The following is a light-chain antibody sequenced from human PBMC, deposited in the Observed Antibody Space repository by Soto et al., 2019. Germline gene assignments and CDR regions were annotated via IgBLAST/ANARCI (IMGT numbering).Light chain of an antibody. J-gene: IGLJ2*01. V-gene: IGLV2-14*01. Sequence: QSALTQPASVSGSPGQSITISCTGTSSDVGGYDYVSWYQQYAGKAPKLTIYNVRNRPSGVSNRFSGSKSGNTASRTISGLQPEDEADYFCSSYTNSGTVLFGGGTKVTVL. CDR3: SSYTNSGTVL. CDR2: NVR. CDR1: SSDVGGYDY.